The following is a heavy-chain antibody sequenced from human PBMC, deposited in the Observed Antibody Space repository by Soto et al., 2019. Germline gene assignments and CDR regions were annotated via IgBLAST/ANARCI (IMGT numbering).Heavy chain of an antibody. CDR1: GYTFTSYG. CDR2: ISAYNGNT. Sequence: QVQLVQSGAEVKKPGASVTVSCKASGYTFTSYGISWVRQAHGQVLEWMGWISAYNGNTNYAQKLQGRVTMNTDTSTRTAYMELRSLRSDDTAVDYGAREDPPILNWGQGTLVTVSS. J-gene: IGHJ4*02. V-gene: IGHV1-18*01. CDR3: AREDPPILN.